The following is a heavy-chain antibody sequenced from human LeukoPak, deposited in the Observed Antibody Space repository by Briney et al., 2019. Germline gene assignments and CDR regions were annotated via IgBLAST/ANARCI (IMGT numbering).Heavy chain of an antibody. CDR3: TRESGYKTSRQRGFDS. CDR2: IRGSGDST. Sequence: GGSLRLSCAASGFTFSSYAMTWVRQAPGKGLEWVSSIRGSGDSTYYADSVKGRFTISRDNSKSTLFLQMSSLKTEDTAVYYCTRESGYKTSRQRGFDSWGQGILVTVSS. CDR1: GFTFSSYA. J-gene: IGHJ4*02. V-gene: IGHV3-23*01. D-gene: IGHD5-12*01.